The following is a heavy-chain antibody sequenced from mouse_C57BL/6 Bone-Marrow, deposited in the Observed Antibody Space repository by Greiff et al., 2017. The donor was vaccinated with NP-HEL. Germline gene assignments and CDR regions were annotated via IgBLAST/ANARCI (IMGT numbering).Heavy chain of an antibody. J-gene: IGHJ1*03. Sequence: EVMLVESGGGLEKPGGSLKLSCAASGFTFSDYGMHWVRQAPEKGLEWVAYISSGSSTISYADTVKVRFTISRDKAKNTLFLQMTSLRSEDTAMYYCARPGISSFWYFYVWGTGTTVTVSS. CDR3: ARPGISSFWYFYV. CDR1: GFTFSDYG. V-gene: IGHV5-17*01. CDR2: ISSGSSTI.